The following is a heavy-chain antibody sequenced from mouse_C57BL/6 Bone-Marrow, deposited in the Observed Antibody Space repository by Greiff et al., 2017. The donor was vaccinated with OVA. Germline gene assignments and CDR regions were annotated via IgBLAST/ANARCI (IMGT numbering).Heavy chain of an antibody. CDR2: IDPENGDT. J-gene: IGHJ4*01. D-gene: IGHD1-1*01. CDR3: TTDYCSKEAMDY. V-gene: IGHV14-4*01. Sequence: VQLQQSGAELVRPGASVKLSCTASGFNIKDDYMHWVKQRPEQGLEWIGWIDPENGDTEYASKFQGKATITADTSSNTAYLQLSSLTSEDTAVYSGTTDYCSKEAMDYWGQGTSVTVSS. CDR1: GFNIKDDY.